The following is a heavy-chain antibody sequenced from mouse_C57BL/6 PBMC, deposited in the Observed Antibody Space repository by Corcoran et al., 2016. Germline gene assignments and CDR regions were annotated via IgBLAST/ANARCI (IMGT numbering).Heavy chain of an antibody. V-gene: IGHV9-3*01. D-gene: IGHD1-1*01. Sequence: QIQLVQSGPELKKPGETVKISCKASGYTFTTYGMSWVKQAPGKGLKWMGRINTYSGVPTYADDFKGRFAFSLETSTSTAYLQINNLKNEDTATYFCARRRYYGSSHYWYFDVWGTGTTVTVSS. CDR1: GYTFTTYG. CDR3: ARRRYYGSSHYWYFDV. J-gene: IGHJ1*03. CDR2: INTYSGVP.